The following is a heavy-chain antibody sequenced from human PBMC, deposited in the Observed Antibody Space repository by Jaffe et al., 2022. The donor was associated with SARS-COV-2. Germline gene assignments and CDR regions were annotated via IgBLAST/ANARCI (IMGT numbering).Heavy chain of an antibody. CDR1: GFTVSRNY. J-gene: IGHJ3*02. CDR3: ARERWYYDFWSGDFDAFDI. D-gene: IGHD3-3*01. CDR2: IYSGGST. V-gene: IGHV3-66*02. Sequence: EVQLVESGGGLVQPGGSLRLSCAASGFTVSRNYMSWVRQAPGKGLEWVSVIYSGGSTYYADSVKGRFTISRDNSKNTLYLQMNSLRAEDTAVYYCARERWYYDFWSGDFDAFDIWGQGTMVTVSS.